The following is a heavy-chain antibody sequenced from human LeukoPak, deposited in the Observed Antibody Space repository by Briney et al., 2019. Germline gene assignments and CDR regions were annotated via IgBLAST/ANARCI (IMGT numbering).Heavy chain of an antibody. V-gene: IGHV3-30-3*01. J-gene: IGHJ4*02. CDR3: ARANSSAWHNFDF. D-gene: IGHD6-19*01. CDR1: GFTFSIYA. CDR2: ISYDGSN. Sequence: GGSLRLTCAASGFTFSIYAMHWVRQAPGKGLEWVAVISYDGSNYYADSVKGRFTISRDNSRDTLYLEMNSLRAEDRAAYYCARANSSAWHNFDFWGQGTLVTVSS.